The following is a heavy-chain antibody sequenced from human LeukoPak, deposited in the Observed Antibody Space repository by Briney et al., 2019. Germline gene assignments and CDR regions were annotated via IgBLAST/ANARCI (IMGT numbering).Heavy chain of an antibody. V-gene: IGHV1-18*01. CDR2: ISAYNGNT. J-gene: IGHJ4*02. CDR3: ATGPWEPDRNFDY. CDR1: GYTFTSYG. D-gene: IGHD1-26*01. Sequence: ASVKVSSKASGYTFTSYGISWVRQAPGQGLEWMGWISAYNGNTNYAQKFQGRVTMTEDTSTDTAYMELSSLRSEDTAVYYCATGPWEPDRNFDYWGQGTLVTVSS.